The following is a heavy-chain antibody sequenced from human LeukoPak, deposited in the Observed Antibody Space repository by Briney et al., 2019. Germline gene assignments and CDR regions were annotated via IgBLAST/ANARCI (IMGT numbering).Heavy chain of an antibody. CDR2: IIPIFGTA. CDR1: GGTFSSYA. D-gene: IGHD3-3*01. Sequence: SVKVSCKASGGTFSSYAISWVRQAPGQGLEWMGGIIPIFGTANYAQKFQGRVTITADESTSTAYMELSSPRSEDTAVYYCARGDFWSGYYHPWGQGTLATVSS. CDR3: ARGDFWSGYYHP. V-gene: IGHV1-69*13. J-gene: IGHJ5*02.